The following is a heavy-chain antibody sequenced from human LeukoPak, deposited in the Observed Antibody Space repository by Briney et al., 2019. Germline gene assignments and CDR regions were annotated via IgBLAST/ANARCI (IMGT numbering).Heavy chain of an antibody. D-gene: IGHD6-19*01. V-gene: IGHV3-30*04. CDR2: ISYDGSNK. J-gene: IGHJ4*02. CDR1: GFTFTTYA. Sequence: PEGSLRLSCEASGFTFTTYAMQWVRQAPGKGLDWVAVISYDGSNKYYADSVKGRFTISRDNSKNTLYLQMNSLRAEDTAVYYCAKGHSPSSGWYGGGYFDYWGQGTLVTVSS. CDR3: AKGHSPSSGWYGGGYFDY.